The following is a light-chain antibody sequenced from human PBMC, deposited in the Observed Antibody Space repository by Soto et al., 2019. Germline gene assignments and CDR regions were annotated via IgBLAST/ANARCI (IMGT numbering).Light chain of an antibody. CDR3: QQYGSSPLT. CDR2: GAS. V-gene: IGKV3-20*01. J-gene: IGKJ4*01. Sequence: ESVLTQSPGTLSLSPGERATLSCRASQSVSNNYLAWYQQKPGQAHRLLISGASSRATGIPDRFNGSGSGTDLPLNISRLEPEDFAVYYCQQYGSSPLTFGGGTKVEIK. CDR1: QSVSNNY.